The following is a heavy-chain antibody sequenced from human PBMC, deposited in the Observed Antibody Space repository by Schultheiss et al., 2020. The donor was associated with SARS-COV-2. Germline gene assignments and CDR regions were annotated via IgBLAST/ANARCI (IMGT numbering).Heavy chain of an antibody. CDR2: ISYDGSNK. Sequence: GGSLRLSCAASGFTFSSYAMHWVRQAPGKGLEWVAVISYDGSNKYYADSVKGRFTISRGNSKNTLYLQMNSLRAEDTAVYYCARVGSDFWSGYYTAYFDYWGQGTLVTVSS. D-gene: IGHD3-3*01. J-gene: IGHJ4*02. CDR3: ARVGSDFWSGYYTAYFDY. V-gene: IGHV3-30*01. CDR1: GFTFSSYA.